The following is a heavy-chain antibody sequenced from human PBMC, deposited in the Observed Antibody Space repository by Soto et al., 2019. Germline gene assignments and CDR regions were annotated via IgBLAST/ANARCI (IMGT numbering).Heavy chain of an antibody. Sequence: EVQLVESGGGLVQPGGSLRLSCAASGFNFSTYWMHWVRQAPGKGLVWVSRMNVDGSSISYADSVKGRFTISRDNANNTLYLLMTSLRAEDTAVYYCSRDPFATGRNDKWGQGTLVTVSS. CDR2: MNVDGSSI. J-gene: IGHJ4*02. D-gene: IGHD3-9*01. V-gene: IGHV3-74*01. CDR3: SRDPFATGRNDK. CDR1: GFNFSTYW.